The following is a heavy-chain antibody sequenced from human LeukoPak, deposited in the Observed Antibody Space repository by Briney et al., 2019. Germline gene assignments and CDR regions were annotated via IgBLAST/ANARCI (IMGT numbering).Heavy chain of an antibody. D-gene: IGHD6-13*01. CDR3: ARGRVGYSSSWTIDY. CDR2: ISYDGSNK. CDR1: GFTFSSYA. J-gene: IGHJ4*02. Sequence: PGRSLRLSCAASGFTFSSYAMHWVRQAPGKGLEWVAVISYDGSNKYYADSVKGRFTISRDNSKNTLYLQMNSLRAEDTAVYYCARGRVGYSSSWTIDYWGQGTLVTVPS. V-gene: IGHV3-30*01.